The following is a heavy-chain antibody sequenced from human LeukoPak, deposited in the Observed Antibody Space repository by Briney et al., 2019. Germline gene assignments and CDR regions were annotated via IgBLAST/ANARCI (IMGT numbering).Heavy chain of an antibody. CDR3: ARISRGWELPGDPGHWYMDV. Sequence: GASVKVSCKASGYTFTSYGISWVRQAPGQGLEWMGWISAYNGNTNYAQKLQGRVTMTTDTSTSTAYMELRSLRSEDTAVYYRARISRGWELPGDPGHWYMDVWGKGTTVTVSS. D-gene: IGHD1-26*01. CDR2: ISAYNGNT. CDR1: GYTFTSYG. V-gene: IGHV1-18*01. J-gene: IGHJ6*03.